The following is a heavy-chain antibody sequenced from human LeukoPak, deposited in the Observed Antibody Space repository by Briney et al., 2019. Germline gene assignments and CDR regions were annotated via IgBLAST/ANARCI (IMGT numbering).Heavy chain of an antibody. V-gene: IGHV1-2*03. CDR2: INPNSGGT. D-gene: IGHD6-13*01. CDR1: GYTFTDYS. CDR3: AREGRADNWFDP. Sequence: LVASVNVSCKASGYTFTDYSVHWVRQAPGQGLEWMAWINPNSGGTNYAQKFQGRVTMTRDTSISTAYMELSRLKSDDTAVYYCAREGRADNWFDPWGQGTLVTVSS. J-gene: IGHJ5*02.